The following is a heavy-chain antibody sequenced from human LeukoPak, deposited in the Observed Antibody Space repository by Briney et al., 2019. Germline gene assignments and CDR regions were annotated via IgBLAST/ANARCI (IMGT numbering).Heavy chain of an antibody. J-gene: IGHJ4*02. V-gene: IGHV3-30-3*01. CDR2: ISYDGSNK. CDR1: GFTFSGYA. CDR3: ARFPVGATPFDY. Sequence: GGSLRLSCAASGFTFSGYAMHWVRQAPGKGLEWVAVISYDGSNKYYADSVKGRFTISRDNSKNTLYLQMNSLRAEDTAVYYCARFPVGATPFDYWGQGTLVTVSS. D-gene: IGHD1-26*01.